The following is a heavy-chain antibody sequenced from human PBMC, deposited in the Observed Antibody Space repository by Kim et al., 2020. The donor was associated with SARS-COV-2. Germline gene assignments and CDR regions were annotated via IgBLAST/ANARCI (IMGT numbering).Heavy chain of an antibody. V-gene: IGHV3-23*01. CDR3: ARSIAGARHFDY. CDR1: GFTFSSYA. Sequence: GGSLRRSCAASGFTFSSYAMNWVRQAPGKGLEWVSAITGSGGNTYYADSVKGRFTISRDNSKNTLYLQMNSLRAEDTAVYYCARSIAGARHFDYWCQGPL. CDR2: ITGSGGNT. D-gene: IGHD6-6*01. J-gene: IGHJ4*02.